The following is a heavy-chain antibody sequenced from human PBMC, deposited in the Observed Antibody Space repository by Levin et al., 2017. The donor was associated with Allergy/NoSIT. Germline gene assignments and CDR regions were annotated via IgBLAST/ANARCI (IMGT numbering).Heavy chain of an antibody. V-gene: IGHV4-34*01. J-gene: IGHJ5*02. Sequence: GSLRLSCAVYGGSFSGYYWSWIRQPPGKGLEWIGEINHSGSTNYNPSLKSRVTISVDTSKNQFSLKLSSVTAADTAVYYCARIRAITIFGVVNRYNWFDPWGQGTLVTVSS. CDR1: GGSFSGYY. CDR3: ARIRAITIFGVVNRYNWFDP. D-gene: IGHD3-3*01. CDR2: INHSGST.